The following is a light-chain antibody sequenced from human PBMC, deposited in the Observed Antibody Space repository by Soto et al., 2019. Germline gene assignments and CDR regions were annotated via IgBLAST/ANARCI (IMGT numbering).Light chain of an antibody. J-gene: IGLJ3*02. CDR1: SSDIGSYNF. CDR3: SSYTASNTPWV. Sequence: QSALTQPASVSGSPGQSISISCTGTSSDIGSYNFVSWYQQHPGKAPKLMIFEISNRPSGVSNRFSGSKSGNTASLTISGLQAEDEADYYCSSYTASNTPWVFGGGTKLTVL. V-gene: IGLV2-14*01. CDR2: EIS.